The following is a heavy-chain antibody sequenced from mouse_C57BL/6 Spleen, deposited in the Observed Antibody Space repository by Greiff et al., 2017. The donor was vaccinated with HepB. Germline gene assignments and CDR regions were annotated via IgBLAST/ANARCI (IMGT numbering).Heavy chain of an antibody. J-gene: IGHJ3*01. D-gene: IGHD2-3*01. CDR3: ARLYDGSAWFAY. CDR2: IYPGDGDT. Sequence: VQLQQSGPELVKPGASVKISCKASGYAFSSSWMNWVKQRPGKGLEWIGRIYPGDGDTNYNGKFKGKATLTADKSYNTAYMQLSSLTSEDSAVYFCARLYDGSAWFAYWGQGTLVTVSA. V-gene: IGHV1-82*01. CDR1: GYAFSSSW.